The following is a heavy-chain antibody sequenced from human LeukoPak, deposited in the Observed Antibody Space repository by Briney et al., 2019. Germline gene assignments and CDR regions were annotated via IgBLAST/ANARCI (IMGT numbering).Heavy chain of an antibody. CDR3: ARDTGYCSGGSCYSHDAFDI. V-gene: IGHV1-69*13. CDR2: IIPIFGTA. CDR1: GGTFSSYA. Sequence: SVKVSCKASGGTFSSYAISWVRQAPGQGLEWMGGIIPIFGTANYAQKFQGRVTITADESTSTAYMELSSLRSEDTAVYYCARDTGYCSGGSCYSHDAFDIWGQGTMVTVSS. J-gene: IGHJ3*02. D-gene: IGHD2-15*01.